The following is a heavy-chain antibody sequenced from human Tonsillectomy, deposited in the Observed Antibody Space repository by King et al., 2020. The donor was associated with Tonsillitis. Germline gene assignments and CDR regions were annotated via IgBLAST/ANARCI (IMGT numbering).Heavy chain of an antibody. CDR3: ARIKSLRFGELDDDYNYYMDV. CDR2: IAWDDDK. J-gene: IGHJ6*03. CDR1: GFSLATSGTC. V-gene: IGHV2-70*15. Sequence: ITLKESGPALVKPTQTLTLTCTFSGFSLATSGTCVSWMRQSPGKALEWLARIAWDDDKYYVTSLETRLTISKDTSKNPVVLLMTNMDPEDTGTYYCARIKSLRFGELDDDYNYYMDVWGKGTTVTVSS. D-gene: IGHD3-10*01.